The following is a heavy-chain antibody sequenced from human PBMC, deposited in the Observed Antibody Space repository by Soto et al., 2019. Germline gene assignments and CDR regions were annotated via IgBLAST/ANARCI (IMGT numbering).Heavy chain of an antibody. V-gene: IGHV4-31*03. Sequence: SETLSLTCTVSGGSISSGGYYWSWIRQHPGKGLERIGYIYYSGSTYYNPSLKSRVTISVDTSKNQFSLKLSSVTAADTAVYYCARVPGYDFWSLTPYYYYGMDVWGQGTTVTVSS. CDR2: IYYSGST. D-gene: IGHD3-3*01. J-gene: IGHJ6*02. CDR3: ARVPGYDFWSLTPYYYYGMDV. CDR1: GGSISSGGYY.